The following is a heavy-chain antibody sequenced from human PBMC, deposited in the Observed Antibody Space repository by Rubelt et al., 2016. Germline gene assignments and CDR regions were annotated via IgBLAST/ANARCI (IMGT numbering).Heavy chain of an antibody. CDR3: AKEFDYYGSGSRYYYVGMDV. CDR2: ISGSGGAT. Sequence: EVQLVESGGGLLQPGGSLRLSCAASGFTFSSYGMSWVRQSPGKGLEWVSGISGSGGATYYANYVKGRFTISRDNSKNTLYLQMNTLRAEDTALYYCAKEFDYYGSGSRYYYVGMDVWGQGTTVTVSS. CDR1: GFTFSSYG. V-gene: IGHV3-23*04. D-gene: IGHD3-10*01. J-gene: IGHJ6*02.